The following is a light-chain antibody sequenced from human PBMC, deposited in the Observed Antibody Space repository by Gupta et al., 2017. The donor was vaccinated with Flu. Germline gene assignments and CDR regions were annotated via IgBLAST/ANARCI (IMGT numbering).Light chain of an antibody. V-gene: IGLV7-46*01. CDR2: DTY. CDR3: LLSYSGARV. Sequence: AVVTQAPSLTVSPGGTVTLTCGSSTDAVTSGHYPYWFQQKPGQALRILIYDTYNKHAWTPARFSGSLLGGKAALTLSGAQAEDEAEYYRLLSYSGARVFGGGTKLTVL. J-gene: IGLJ3*02. CDR1: TDAVTSGHY.